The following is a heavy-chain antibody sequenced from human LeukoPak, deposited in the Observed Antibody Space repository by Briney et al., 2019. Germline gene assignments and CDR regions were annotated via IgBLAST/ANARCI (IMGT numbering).Heavy chain of an antibody. CDR1: GFTFSSYS. Sequence: GGSLRLSCAASGFTFSSYSMNWVRQAPGKGLEWVSSISSSSSYIYYADSVKGRFTISRDNAKNSLYLQMNSLRAEDTAVYYCARAPDYYDRSEYFDYWGQGTLVTVSS. D-gene: IGHD3-22*01. J-gene: IGHJ4*02. CDR2: ISSSSSYI. CDR3: ARAPDYYDRSEYFDY. V-gene: IGHV3-21*01.